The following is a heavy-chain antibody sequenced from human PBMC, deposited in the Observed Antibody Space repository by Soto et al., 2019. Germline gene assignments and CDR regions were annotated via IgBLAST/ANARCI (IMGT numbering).Heavy chain of an antibody. J-gene: IGHJ4*02. CDR2: FNPNSGDT. V-gene: IGHV1-2*02. CDR1: GYIFTAYS. D-gene: IGHD6-19*01. CDR3: AREASAVISLDY. Sequence: ASVKVSCKASGYIFTAYSMHWVRQAPGQGLEWVGWFNPNSGDTIYAQKFQGRVTLTRDTSISTAYMELYSLRSDDTAVYYCAREASAVISLDYSGQGTLLAVYS.